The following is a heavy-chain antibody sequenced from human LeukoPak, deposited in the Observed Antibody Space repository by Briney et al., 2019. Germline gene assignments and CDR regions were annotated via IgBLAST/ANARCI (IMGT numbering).Heavy chain of an antibody. D-gene: IGHD4-17*01. Sequence: SETLSLTCTVSGGSISSYYWSWIRQPPGKGLEWIGYIYYSGSTNYNPSLKSRVTISVDTSKNQFSLKLSSVTAADTAVYYCATQHDYGDFHNGYWGQGTLVTVSS. J-gene: IGHJ4*02. V-gene: IGHV4-59*12. CDR3: ATQHDYGDFHNGY. CDR1: GGSISSYY. CDR2: IYYSGST.